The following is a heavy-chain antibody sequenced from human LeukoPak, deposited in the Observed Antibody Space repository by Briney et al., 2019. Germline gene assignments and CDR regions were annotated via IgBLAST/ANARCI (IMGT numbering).Heavy chain of an antibody. CDR2: INSDGSSM. CDR3: ARAYCSGGSCPYWYFDL. D-gene: IGHD2-15*01. Sequence: GGSLRLSCAGSGFNFSMYWMHWVRQAPGKGLVWVSRINSDGSSMSYADSVKGRFTISRDNAKNTLYLQMNSLRAEDTAVYYCARAYCSGGSCPYWYFDLWGRGTLVTVSS. J-gene: IGHJ2*01. V-gene: IGHV3-74*01. CDR1: GFNFSMYW.